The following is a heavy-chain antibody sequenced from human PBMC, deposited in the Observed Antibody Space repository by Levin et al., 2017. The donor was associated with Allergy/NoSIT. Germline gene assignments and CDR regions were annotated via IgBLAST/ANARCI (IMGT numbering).Heavy chain of an antibody. D-gene: IGHD2/OR15-2a*01. CDR1: GGSISSSSYY. CDR3: ASIDYFSGMDV. J-gene: IGHJ6*02. CDR2: IYYSGST. V-gene: IGHV4-39*01. Sequence: SETLSLTCTVSGGSISSSSYYWGWIRQPPGKGLEWIGSIYYSGSTYYNPSLKSRVTISVDTSKNQFSLKLSSVTAADTAVYYCASIDYFSGMDVWGQGTTVTVSS.